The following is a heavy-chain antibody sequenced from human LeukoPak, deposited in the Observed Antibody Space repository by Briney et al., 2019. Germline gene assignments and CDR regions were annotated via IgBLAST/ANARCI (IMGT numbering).Heavy chain of an antibody. CDR3: ARDPYPRAADFDWLPPFY. CDR1: GDSISSDTNY. V-gene: IGHV4-61*02. CDR2: ISISGST. J-gene: IGHJ4*02. Sequence: SETLSLTCTVSGDSISSDTNYWSWIRQPAGKGLEWIGRISISGSTDYNPSLKSRVTLSVDTSKNQFSLKLSSVTAADTAVYYCARDPYPRAADFDWLPPFYWGQGTLVTVSS. D-gene: IGHD3-9*01.